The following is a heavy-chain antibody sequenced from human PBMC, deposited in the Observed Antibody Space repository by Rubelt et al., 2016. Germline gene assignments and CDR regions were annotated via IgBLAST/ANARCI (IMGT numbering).Heavy chain of an antibody. CDR3: AKDLTNYYDSSGSL. Sequence: EWVSAISGSGGSTYYADSVKSRFTISRDNSKNTLYLQMNSLRAEDTAVYYCAKDLTNYYDSSGSLWGQGTLVTVSS. D-gene: IGHD3-22*01. CDR2: ISGSGGST. V-gene: IGHV3-23*01. J-gene: IGHJ4*02.